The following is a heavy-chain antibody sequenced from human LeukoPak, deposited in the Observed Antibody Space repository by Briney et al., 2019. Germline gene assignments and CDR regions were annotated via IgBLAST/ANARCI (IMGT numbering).Heavy chain of an antibody. V-gene: IGHV1-18*01. J-gene: IGHJ6*02. CDR3: ARSIVVVPAAMYYYYYGMDV. Sequence: ASVKVSCKASGYTFTSYGISWVRQRPGQGLEWMGWISAYNGNTNYAQKLQGRVTMTTDTSTSTAYMELRSLRSDDTAVYYCARSIVVVPAAMYYYYYGMDVWGQGTTVTVSS. D-gene: IGHD2-2*01. CDR2: ISAYNGNT. CDR1: GYTFTSYG.